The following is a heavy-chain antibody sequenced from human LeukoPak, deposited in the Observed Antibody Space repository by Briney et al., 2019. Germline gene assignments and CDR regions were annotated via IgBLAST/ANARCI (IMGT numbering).Heavy chain of an antibody. V-gene: IGHV1-2*02. D-gene: IGHD2-2*01. CDR1: GYTFTGYY. CDR2: INPNSGGT. J-gene: IGHJ4*02. Sequence: ASVKVSCKASGYTFTGYYMHWVRQAPGQGLEWMGWINPNSGGTNYAQKFQGRVTMTRDTSISTAYMELSSLRSEDTAVYYCARAGDIVVVPAASEFRLSDWGQGTLVTVSS. CDR3: ARAGDIVVVPAASEFRLSD.